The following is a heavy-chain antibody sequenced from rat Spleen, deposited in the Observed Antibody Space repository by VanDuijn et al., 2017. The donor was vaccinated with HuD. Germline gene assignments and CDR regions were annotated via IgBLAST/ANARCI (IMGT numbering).Heavy chain of an antibody. CDR1: GFTFSDYN. V-gene: IGHV5S10*01. D-gene: IGHD5-1*01. CDR2: IIYDGSRT. J-gene: IGHJ1*01. Sequence: EVQLVETGGGLAQPGRSLKLSCAASGFTFSDYNMAWVRQAPKKGLEWVATIIYDGSRTYYRDSVKGRFTISRDNAKSTLYLQMDSLRSEDTATYYCATQGELGYFDFWGPGTMVTVSS. CDR3: ATQGELGYFDF.